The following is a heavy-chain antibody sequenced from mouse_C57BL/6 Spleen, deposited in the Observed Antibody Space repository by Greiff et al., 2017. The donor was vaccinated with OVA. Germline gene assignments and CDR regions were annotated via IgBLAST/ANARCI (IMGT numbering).Heavy chain of an antibody. V-gene: IGHV1-55*01. CDR2: IYPGSGST. Sequence: VQLQQPGAELVKPGASVKMSCKASGYTFTSYWITWVKQRPGQGLEWIGDIYPGSGSTNYNEKFKSKATLTVDTSSSTAYMQLSSLTSEDSAVYYCASSYYGSSLFAYWGQGTLVTVSA. CDR3: ASSYYGSSLFAY. CDR1: GYTFTSYW. J-gene: IGHJ3*01. D-gene: IGHD1-1*01.